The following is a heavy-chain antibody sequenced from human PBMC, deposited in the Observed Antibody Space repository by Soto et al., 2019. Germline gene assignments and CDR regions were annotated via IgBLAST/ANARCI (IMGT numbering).Heavy chain of an antibody. J-gene: IGHJ3*02. Sequence: LETLSLTCTVSGGSISSYYWSWIRQPPGKGLEWIGYIYYSGSTNYNPSLKSRVTISVDTSKNQFSLKLSSVTAADTAVYYCARLLSATVTRLHAFDIWGQGTMVTVSS. D-gene: IGHD4-17*01. CDR3: ARLLSATVTRLHAFDI. V-gene: IGHV4-59*01. CDR1: GGSISSYY. CDR2: IYYSGST.